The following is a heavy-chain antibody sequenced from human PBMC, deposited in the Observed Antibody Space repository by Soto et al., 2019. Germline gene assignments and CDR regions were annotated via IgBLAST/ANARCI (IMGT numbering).Heavy chain of an antibody. V-gene: IGHV3-23*01. Sequence: GGFLRLSCAASAFTFNNYAMSWVRQAPGKGLEWVSGIGGSGRTTYYADSVKGRFTISRDNSNNTLFLQMNSLRAEDTAVYYCAKSRYSDSSGDFYDYWGQGTLVTTSS. D-gene: IGHD3-22*01. CDR1: AFTFNNYA. CDR2: IGGSGRTT. J-gene: IGHJ4*02. CDR3: AKSRYSDSSGDFYDY.